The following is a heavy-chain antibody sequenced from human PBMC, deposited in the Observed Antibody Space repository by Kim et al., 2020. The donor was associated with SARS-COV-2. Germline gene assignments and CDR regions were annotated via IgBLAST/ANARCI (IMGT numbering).Heavy chain of an antibody. Sequence: SETLSLTCTVSGGSISSGGYYWSWIRQHPGKGLEWIGYIYYSGSTYYNPSLKSRVTISVDTTKNQFSLKLSSVTAADTAVYYCARGGESGYVPFDYWGQGTLVTVSS. CDR1: GGSISSGGYY. D-gene: IGHD5-12*01. J-gene: IGHJ4*02. V-gene: IGHV4-31*03. CDR2: IYYSGST. CDR3: ARGGESGYVPFDY.